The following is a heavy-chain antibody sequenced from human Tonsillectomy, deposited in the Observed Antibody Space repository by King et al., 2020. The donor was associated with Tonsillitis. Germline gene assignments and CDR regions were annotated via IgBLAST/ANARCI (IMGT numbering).Heavy chain of an antibody. Sequence: VQLVESGGGLVQPGGSLRLSCAASGFTFSSYAMNWVRQAPGKGLEWVSAISGSGGRTHYADSVKGRFTISRDNSKNTLNLQMNSLRVDDTAVYYCAKAGGRAGSRDYYGMDVWGQGTTGTVSS. CDR3: AKAGGRAGSRDYYGMDV. CDR1: GFTFSSYA. J-gene: IGHJ6*02. CDR2: ISGSGGRT. D-gene: IGHD6-19*01. V-gene: IGHV3-23*04.